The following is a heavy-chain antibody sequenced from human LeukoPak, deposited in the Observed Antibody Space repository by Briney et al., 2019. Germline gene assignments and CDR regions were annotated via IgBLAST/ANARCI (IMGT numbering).Heavy chain of an antibody. V-gene: IGHV3-9*01. CDR2: ISWNSGSI. Sequence: GRSLRLSCAASGFTFDDYAMHWVRQAPGKGLEWVSGISWNSGSIGYADSVKGRFTISRDNAKNSLYLQMNSLRAEDTAVYYCARKRSSVAFDIWGQGTMVTVSS. CDR3: ARKRSSVAFDI. CDR1: GFTFDDYA. J-gene: IGHJ3*02. D-gene: IGHD6-25*01.